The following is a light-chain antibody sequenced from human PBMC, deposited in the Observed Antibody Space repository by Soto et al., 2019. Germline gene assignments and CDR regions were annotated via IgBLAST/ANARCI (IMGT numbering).Light chain of an antibody. V-gene: IGLV1-44*01. Sequence: QSVLTQTPSASGTPGQRVTISCSGDRSNIGSDTVNWYQQLPGTAPKLLIYSNNLRPSGVPDRFSGSKSGTSASLAISGLQSEDDGHYYCVVWDDSLGGWVFGGGTKLTVL. CDR1: RSNIGSDT. J-gene: IGLJ3*02. CDR2: SNN. CDR3: VVWDDSLGGWV.